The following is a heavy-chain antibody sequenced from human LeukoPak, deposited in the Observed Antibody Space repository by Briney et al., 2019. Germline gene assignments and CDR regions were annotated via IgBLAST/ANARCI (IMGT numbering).Heavy chain of an antibody. CDR3: ARGSRGYSYG. V-gene: IGHV4-34*01. CDR2: INHSGST. D-gene: IGHD5-18*01. CDR1: GGSFSGYS. Sequence: SETLSLTCAVHGGSFSGYSWSWIRQPPGKGLEWIGEINHSGSTNYNPSLKSRVTISVDTSKNQFSLKLSSVTAADTAVYYCARGSRGYSYGWGQGTLVTVSS. J-gene: IGHJ4*02.